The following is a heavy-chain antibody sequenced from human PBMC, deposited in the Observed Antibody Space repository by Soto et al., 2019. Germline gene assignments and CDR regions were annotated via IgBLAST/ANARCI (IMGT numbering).Heavy chain of an antibody. Sequence: SETLSLTCIVSGGSISEKYWNWVRQPPGKGLEWIGLIFANGHTDYNPALKSRVTMSVDASKNQFSLRLTSMTAADTAVYYCVASLAASGLNWLDPWGRGTLVTVS. J-gene: IGHJ5*02. D-gene: IGHD6-13*01. CDR1: GGSISEKY. CDR2: IFANGHT. CDR3: VASLAASGLNWLDP. V-gene: IGHV4-4*07.